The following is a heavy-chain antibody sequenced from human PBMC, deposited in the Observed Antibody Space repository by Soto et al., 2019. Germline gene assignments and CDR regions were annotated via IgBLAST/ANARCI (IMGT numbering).Heavy chain of an antibody. Sequence: SETLSLTCTVSGGSISSGNYYWSWIRQPPGKGLEWIGFISYSGSTYYSLSLKSRVNISVDTSKNQFSLNLSFVTAADTAVYYCATMGTPATGLYYFDYWGQGTLVTVSS. CDR2: ISYSGST. V-gene: IGHV4-30-4*01. D-gene: IGHD5-18*01. CDR1: GGSISSGNYY. CDR3: ATMGTPATGLYYFDY. J-gene: IGHJ4*02.